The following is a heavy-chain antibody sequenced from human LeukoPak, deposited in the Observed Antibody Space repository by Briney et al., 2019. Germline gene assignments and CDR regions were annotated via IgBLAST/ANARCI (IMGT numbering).Heavy chain of an antibody. Sequence: SETLSLTCTVSGGSISSYYWSWIRQPPGKGLEWIGYIYYSGSTNYNPSLKGRVTISVDTSKNQFSLKLSSVTAADTAVYYCARGYGDGYEDYWGQGTLVTVSS. CDR1: GGSISSYY. CDR2: IYYSGST. D-gene: IGHD5-24*01. J-gene: IGHJ4*02. CDR3: ARGYGDGYEDY. V-gene: IGHV4-59*08.